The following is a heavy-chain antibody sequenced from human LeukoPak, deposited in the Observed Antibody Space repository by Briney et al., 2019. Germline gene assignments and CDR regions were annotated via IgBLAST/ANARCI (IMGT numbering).Heavy chain of an antibody. D-gene: IGHD6-13*01. Sequence: PSETLSLTCTVSGASISSSDSFGGGFRKSPGRGLEGFGGRSIYYSGSTIYNPSLGGRVTISLDTSNNHFSLKLRSVTAADTAIYXCASVIYSSTWYGYFQHWGQGTLVTVSS. CDR3: ASVIYSSTWYGYFQH. CDR2: IYYSGST. V-gene: IGHV4-39*07. J-gene: IGHJ1*01. CDR1: GASISSSDSF.